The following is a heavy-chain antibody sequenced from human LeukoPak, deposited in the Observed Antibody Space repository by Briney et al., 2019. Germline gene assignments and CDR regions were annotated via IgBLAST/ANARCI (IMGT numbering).Heavy chain of an antibody. J-gene: IGHJ4*02. CDR3: ARDHGSSGWLFHPGDY. CDR2: ISYDGSNK. D-gene: IGHD6-19*01. Sequence: PGGSLRLSCAASGFTFSSYGIHWVRQAPGKGLEWVAVISYDGSNKYYADSVKGRFTISRDNSKNTLYLQMNSLRAEDTAVYYCARDHGSSGWLFHPGDYWGQGTLVTVSS. CDR1: GFTFSSYG. V-gene: IGHV3-30*03.